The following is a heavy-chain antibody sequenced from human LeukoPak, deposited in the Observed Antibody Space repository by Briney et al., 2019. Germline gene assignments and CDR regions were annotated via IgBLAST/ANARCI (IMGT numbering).Heavy chain of an antibody. CDR2: IYYSGST. Sequence: SETLSLTCTVSGGSISSYYWSWIRQPPGKGLEWIGYIYYSGSTNYNPSLKSRVTISVDTSKNQFSLKLSSVTAADTAVYYCARSYSGYVSNYWGQGTLVTVSS. D-gene: IGHD5-12*01. CDR3: ARSYSGYVSNY. V-gene: IGHV4-59*08. CDR1: GGSISSYY. J-gene: IGHJ4*02.